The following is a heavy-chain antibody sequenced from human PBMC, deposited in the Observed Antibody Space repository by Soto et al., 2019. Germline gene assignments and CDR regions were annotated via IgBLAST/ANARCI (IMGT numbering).Heavy chain of an antibody. V-gene: IGHV1-18*01. D-gene: IGHD1-26*01. CDR2: ISAYKGNT. CDR1: GYTFSSSG. CDR3: ARDQVGGGFDP. J-gene: IGHJ5*02. Sequence: QVQLVQSGAEEKKPGASVKVSCKASGYTFSSSGISWVRQAPGQGLDRMGWISAYKGNTNYAQNLQGRVTMTTVTPTITAYMARRCLSSEETAVYFCARDQVGGGFDPWGRGTLVTVSS.